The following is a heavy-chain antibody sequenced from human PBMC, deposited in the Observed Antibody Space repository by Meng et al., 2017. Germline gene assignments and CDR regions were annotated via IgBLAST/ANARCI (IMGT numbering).Heavy chain of an antibody. CDR3: ATRGNPYLNC. Sequence: QGQLVQSGAEVEKPGASVKVSCEASGYTLSSDGFSWVRQAPGQGLEWLGWINTYNGKTDYAQKFQGRITMTTDTFTSTAYMELRNLRSDGTAVYYCATRGNPYLNCWGQGTLVTVSS. J-gene: IGHJ4*02. CDR1: GYTLSSDG. V-gene: IGHV1-18*01. CDR2: INTYNGKT.